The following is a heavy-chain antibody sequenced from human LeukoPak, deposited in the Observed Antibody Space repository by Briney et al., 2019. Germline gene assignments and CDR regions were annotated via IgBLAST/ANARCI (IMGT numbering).Heavy chain of an antibody. J-gene: IGHJ4*02. CDR1: GYTFTSYA. CDR2: IIPIFGTA. V-gene: IGHV1-69*05. Sequence: GASVKVSCKASGYTFTSYAMHWVRQAPGQRLEWMGGIIPIFGTANYAQKFQGRVTITTDESTSTAYMELSSLRSEDTAVYYCAVMTTVTTQDDYWGQGTLVTVSS. CDR3: AVMTTVTTQDDY. D-gene: IGHD4-17*01.